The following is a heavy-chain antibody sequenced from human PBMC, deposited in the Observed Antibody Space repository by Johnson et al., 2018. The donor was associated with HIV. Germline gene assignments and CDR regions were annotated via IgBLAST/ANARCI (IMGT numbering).Heavy chain of an antibody. CDR3: ARRLAHYYDTGGAFDI. CDR2: MSYDGSNR. Sequence: QVQLVESGGGVVRPGGSLRLSCAASGFTFSSYGMHWVRQAPGKGLEWVTGMSYDGSNRYYVDSVKGRFTISRDNAKNSLYLKMNSLRAEDTAVYYCARRLAHYYDTGGAFDIWGQGT. D-gene: IGHD3-22*01. CDR1: GFTFSSYG. J-gene: IGHJ3*02. V-gene: IGHV3-33*05.